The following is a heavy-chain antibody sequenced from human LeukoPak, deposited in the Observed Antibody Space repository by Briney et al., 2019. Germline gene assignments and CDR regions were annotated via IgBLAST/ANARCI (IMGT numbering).Heavy chain of an antibody. CDR2: VSSDGGST. CDR3: ARGRSITLLRGVAMSDGFDI. D-gene: IGHD3-10*01. V-gene: IGHV3-64D*09. Sequence: GGSLRLSCSASGFTFSNFPMHWVRQAPGKGLEYVSAVSSDGGSTYYADSVRGRFTISRDNSKNTLSLQMGSLRAEDTAVYYCARGRSITLLRGVAMSDGFDIWGQGAMVAVSS. J-gene: IGHJ3*02. CDR1: GFTFSNFP.